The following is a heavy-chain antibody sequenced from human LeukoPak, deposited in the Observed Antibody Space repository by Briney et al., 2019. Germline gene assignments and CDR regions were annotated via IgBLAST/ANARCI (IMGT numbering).Heavy chain of an antibody. CDR3: ARVLDDSSPIIDY. J-gene: IGHJ4*02. D-gene: IGHD3-22*01. CDR2: IYYSGST. V-gene: IGHV4-39*01. CDR1: GGSISSSSYY. Sequence: SETLSLTCTVSGGSISSSSYYWGWIRQPPGKGLEWIGSIYYSGSTYYNPSLKSRVTISVDTSKNQFSLKLSSVTAADTAVYYCARVLDDSSPIIDYWGQGTLVTVSS.